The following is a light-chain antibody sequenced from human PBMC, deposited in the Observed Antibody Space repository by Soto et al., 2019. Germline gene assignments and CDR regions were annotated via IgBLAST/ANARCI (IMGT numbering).Light chain of an antibody. J-gene: IGKJ2*01. CDR3: QQYYGTPPYT. CDR1: QSVLYSSNNKNY. V-gene: IGKV4-1*01. CDR2: WAS. Sequence: DIVMTQSPDSLAASLGERATINCKSSQSVLYSSNNKNYLAWYQQKPGQPPKLLIYWASTRESGVPDRFSGSGSGTYFTLTISSLQAEDVAVYYCQQYYGTPPYTFGQGTKLEIK.